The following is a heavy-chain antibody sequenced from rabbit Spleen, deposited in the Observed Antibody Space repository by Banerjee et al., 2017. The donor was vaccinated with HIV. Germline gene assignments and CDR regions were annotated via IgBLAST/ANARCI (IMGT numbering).Heavy chain of an antibody. J-gene: IGHJ6*01. Sequence: QEQLKESGGGLVQPGGSLKLSCKASGFDFSSYYMSWVRQAPGKGLEWIACIDSGSSGFTYFASWAKGRFTISKTSSTTVTLQMTSLTAADTATYFCARDTGSSFSSYGMDLWGPGTLVTVS. CDR2: IDSGSSGFT. CDR3: ARDTGSSFSSYGMDL. CDR1: GFDFSSYY. D-gene: IGHD8-1*01. V-gene: IGHV1S45*01.